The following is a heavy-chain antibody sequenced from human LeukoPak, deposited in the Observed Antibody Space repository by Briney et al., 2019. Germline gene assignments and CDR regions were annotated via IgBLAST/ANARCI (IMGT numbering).Heavy chain of an antibody. CDR1: GFTFRTYW. J-gene: IGHJ4*02. V-gene: IGHV3-74*03. Sequence: GGSLRLSCAAFGFTFRTYWMHWVRQVPGKGLVWVSHIKSDGSGTEYADSVKGRFTISRDNAKNTLFMQVNSLRAEDTAVYYCTSGAFYNDYWGQGTLVTVSS. CDR2: IKSDGSGT. D-gene: IGHD1-1*01. CDR3: TSGAFYNDY.